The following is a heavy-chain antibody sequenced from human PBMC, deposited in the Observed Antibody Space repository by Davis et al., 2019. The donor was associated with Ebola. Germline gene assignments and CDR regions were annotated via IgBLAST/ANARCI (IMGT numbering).Heavy chain of an antibody. CDR3: ARENYGYYYYGMDV. CDR2: INHSGST. V-gene: IGHV4-39*07. CDR1: GGSISSSSYY. D-gene: IGHD1-7*01. Sequence: SETLSLTCTVSGGSISSSSYYWGWIRQPPGKGLEWIGEINHSGSTNYNPSLKSRVTISVDTSKNQFSLKLSSVTAADTAVYYCARENYGYYYYGMDVWGQGTTVTVSS. J-gene: IGHJ6*02.